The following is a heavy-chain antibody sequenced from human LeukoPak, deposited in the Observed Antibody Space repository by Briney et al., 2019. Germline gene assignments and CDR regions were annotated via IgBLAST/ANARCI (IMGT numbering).Heavy chain of an antibody. Sequence: PGGSLRLSCAASGFTFNTYTMNWVRQAPGKGLEWVSYISGSSGIIDYADSVKGRFTISRDNAKNSLYLQMNSLRDEDTAVYYCARIPGGYYYGMDVWGQGTTVTVS. CDR1: GFTFNTYT. CDR3: ARIPGGYYYGMDV. D-gene: IGHD3-16*01. V-gene: IGHV3-48*02. CDR2: ISGSSGII. J-gene: IGHJ6*02.